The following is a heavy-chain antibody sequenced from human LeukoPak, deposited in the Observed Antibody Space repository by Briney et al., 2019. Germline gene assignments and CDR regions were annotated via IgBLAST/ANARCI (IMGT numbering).Heavy chain of an antibody. J-gene: IGHJ4*02. CDR3: ARGRDSSWLPFDY. Sequence: PSETLSLTCAVDGGSFSGYYWSWIRQPPGKGLEWIGEINHSGSTNYNPSLKSRVTISVDTSKNQFSLKLSYVTAADTAVYYCARGRDSSWLPFDYWGQGTLVTVSS. CDR1: GGSFSGYY. CDR2: INHSGST. D-gene: IGHD6-13*01. V-gene: IGHV4-34*01.